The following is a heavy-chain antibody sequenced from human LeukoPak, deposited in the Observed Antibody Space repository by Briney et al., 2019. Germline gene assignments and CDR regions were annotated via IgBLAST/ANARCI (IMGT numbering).Heavy chain of an antibody. V-gene: IGHV4-59*01. D-gene: IGHD1-26*01. CDR3: ARDRGGELGGPSIDAFDI. CDR2: IYYSGST. CDR1: GGSISTYD. J-gene: IGHJ3*02. Sequence: SETLSLTCTVSGGSISTYDWSWIRQPPGKGLEWIGYIYYSGSTYYNPSLKSRVSISVDTSKNQFSLKLSSVTAADTAVYYCARDRGGELGGPSIDAFDIWGQGTLVTVSS.